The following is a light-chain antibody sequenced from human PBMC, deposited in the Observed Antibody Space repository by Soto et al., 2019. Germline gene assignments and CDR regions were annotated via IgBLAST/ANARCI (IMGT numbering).Light chain of an antibody. Sequence: QSVLTQPASVSGSPGQSITISCTGTSSDVGGYDYVSWYQQHPGKAPKLMIYEVSSRPSGVSNRFSGSKSGNTASLTVSGLQTEDEAYYYCSSYAGSNNYVFGTGTKVTVL. V-gene: IGLV2-14*01. J-gene: IGLJ1*01. CDR1: SSDVGGYDY. CDR3: SSYAGSNNYV. CDR2: EVS.